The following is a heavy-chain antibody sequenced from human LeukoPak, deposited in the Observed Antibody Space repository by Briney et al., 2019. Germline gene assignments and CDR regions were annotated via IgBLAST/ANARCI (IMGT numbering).Heavy chain of an antibody. CDR1: GFIFSNYA. V-gene: IGHV3-23*05. CDR3: AKQFLDAN. CDR2: INAVDTNT. D-gene: IGHD5-24*01. J-gene: IGHJ4*02. Sequence: GGSLRLSCVASGFIFSNYAMTWVRQAPGKGLEYVSTINAVDTNTYYADSVKGRFTVSRDNSKNTLYLQLNRLRAEDTAVYYCAKQFLDANWGQETLVTVSS.